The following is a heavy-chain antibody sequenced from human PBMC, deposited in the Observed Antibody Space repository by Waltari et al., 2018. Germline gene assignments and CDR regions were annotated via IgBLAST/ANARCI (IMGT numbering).Heavy chain of an antibody. CDR2: IYYSGST. CDR3: AGRITMIVVVHKGAFDI. Sequence: QLQLPESGPGLVKPSETLSPTCPVSGGSISSRSYYWGWIRQPPGKGLEWIGSIYYSGSTYYNPSLKSRVTISVDTSKNQFSLKLSSVTAADTAVYYCAGRITMIVVVHKGAFDIWGQGTMVTVSS. CDR1: GGSISSRSYY. J-gene: IGHJ3*02. V-gene: IGHV4-39*07. D-gene: IGHD3-22*01.